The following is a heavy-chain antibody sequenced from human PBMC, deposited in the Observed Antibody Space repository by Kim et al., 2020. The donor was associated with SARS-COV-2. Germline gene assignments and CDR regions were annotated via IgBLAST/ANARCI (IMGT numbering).Heavy chain of an antibody. CDR2: HSGAST. CDR1: GGSISGYY. J-gene: IGHJ4*02. Sequence: SETLSLTCAVSGGSISGYYWTWVRQPPEKGLEWIGHSGASTGYNPSLTSRVTISVDMSKSQVSLKLTSVTAADMAVYYCVRGSGYYRKTDWGQGTLVTVSS. V-gene: IGHV4-59*01. CDR3: VRGSGYYRKTD. D-gene: IGHD6-25*01.